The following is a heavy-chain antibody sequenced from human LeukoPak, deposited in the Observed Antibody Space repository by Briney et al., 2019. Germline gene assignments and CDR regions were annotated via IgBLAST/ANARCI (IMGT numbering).Heavy chain of an antibody. CDR1: GYSFTSYG. CDR2: ISTYNANT. V-gene: IGHV1-18*01. CDR3: AREECSIGVCYPSGY. D-gene: IGHD2-8*01. Sequence: ASVKVSCKASGYSFTSYGISWVRQAPGQGLEWMGWISTYNANTNYALKLQGRVTLTTDTSTSTAYMELKSLRSDDTAVYYCAREECSIGVCYPSGYWGQGTLVTVSS. J-gene: IGHJ4*02.